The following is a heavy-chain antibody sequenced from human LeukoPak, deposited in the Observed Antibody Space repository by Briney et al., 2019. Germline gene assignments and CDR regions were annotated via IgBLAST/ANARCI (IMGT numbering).Heavy chain of an antibody. CDR3: AKSISGSTGWFDP. CDR1: GFTFDDYA. V-gene: IGHV3-9*01. CDR2: ISWNSGSI. J-gene: IGHJ5*02. D-gene: IGHD2-15*01. Sequence: GGSLRLSCAASGFTFDDYAMHWVRQAPGKGLEWVSGISWNSGSIGYADSVKGRLTISRDNAKNSLYLQMNSLRAEDTALYYCAKSISGSTGWFDPWGQGTLVTVSS.